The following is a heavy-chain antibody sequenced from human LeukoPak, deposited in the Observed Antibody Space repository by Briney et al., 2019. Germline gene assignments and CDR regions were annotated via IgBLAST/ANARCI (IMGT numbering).Heavy chain of an antibody. Sequence: ASVKVSCKASGYTLNSYGISWVRQAPGQGLEWMGWISAYNGNTNYAQKFQGRVTMTTDTSTNTAYMDLRSLRSDDTAVYYCARDGFFGSGIVGAFDIWGQGTMVTVSS. V-gene: IGHV1-18*01. CDR2: ISAYNGNT. CDR1: GYTLNSYG. J-gene: IGHJ3*02. CDR3: ARDGFFGSGIVGAFDI. D-gene: IGHD3-10*01.